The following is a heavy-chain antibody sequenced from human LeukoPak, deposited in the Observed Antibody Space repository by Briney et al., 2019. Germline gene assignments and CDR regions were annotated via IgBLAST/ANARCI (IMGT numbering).Heavy chain of an antibody. V-gene: IGHV4-34*01. Sequence: SETLSLTCAVYGGSFSGYYWSWIRQPPGKGLECIGEINHSGSTNYNPSLKSRVTISVDTSKNQFSLKLSSVTAADTAVYYCARTIGYSYGYSDYWGQGTLVTVSS. D-gene: IGHD5-18*01. J-gene: IGHJ4*02. CDR3: ARTIGYSYGYSDY. CDR1: GGSFSGYY. CDR2: INHSGST.